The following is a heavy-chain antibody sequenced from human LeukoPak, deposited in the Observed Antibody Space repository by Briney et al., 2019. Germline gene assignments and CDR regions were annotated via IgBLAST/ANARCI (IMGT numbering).Heavy chain of an antibody. CDR1: GGSISSYY. V-gene: IGHV4-59*01. D-gene: IGHD2-21*02. J-gene: IGHJ4*02. CDR3: ARGWCGGDCYRPDALDY. CDR2: IYYSGST. Sequence: SETLSLTCTVSGGSISSYYWSWIRQPPGKGLEWIGYIYYSGSTNYSPSLNSRVTISVDTSKTQFSLKLSSVTAADTAVYYRARGWCGGDCYRPDALDYWGQGILVTVSS.